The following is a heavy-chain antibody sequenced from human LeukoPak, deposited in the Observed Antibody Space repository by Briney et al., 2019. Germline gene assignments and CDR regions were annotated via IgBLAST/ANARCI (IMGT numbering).Heavy chain of an antibody. CDR2: ISSSGDNT. Sequence: PGGSLRLSCAASGFTFSIHAMTWVRQAPGKGPEWVSTISSSGDNTYYADSVKGRFTISRDNSKNTLYLQMNSLRGEDTAVYYCAKGGKWDVTPFDYWGQGTLVTVSS. CDR1: GFTFSIHA. CDR3: AKGGKWDVTPFDY. D-gene: IGHD1-26*01. V-gene: IGHV3-23*01. J-gene: IGHJ4*02.